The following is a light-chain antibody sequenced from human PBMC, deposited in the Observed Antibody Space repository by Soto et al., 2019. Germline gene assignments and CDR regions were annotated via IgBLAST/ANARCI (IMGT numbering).Light chain of an antibody. CDR2: DND. Sequence: QSVLTQPPSVSAAPGQKVTISCSGSSSNIGSNYVSWYQHLPGTAPKLLISDNDERPSGIPDRFSGSKSGTSASLGITGLRTGDEADYYCGTWDNSLSAVVFGGGTKLTVL. V-gene: IGLV1-51*01. CDR3: GTWDNSLSAVV. J-gene: IGLJ2*01. CDR1: SSNIGSNY.